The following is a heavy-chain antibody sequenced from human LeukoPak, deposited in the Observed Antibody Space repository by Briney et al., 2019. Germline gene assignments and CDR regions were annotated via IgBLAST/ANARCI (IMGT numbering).Heavy chain of an antibody. D-gene: IGHD6-6*01. J-gene: IGHJ4*02. CDR1: GFTFSDYY. CDR2: ISSSGSTI. CDR3: VRDVSSSATFDY. Sequence: GGSLRLSCAVSGFTFSDYYMSWIHQAPGKGLEWVSYISSSGSTIYYAASVKGRFTFSRDNAKNSLFLQMNSLRAEDTAVYYCVRDVSSSATFDYWGQGTLVTVSS. V-gene: IGHV3-11*01.